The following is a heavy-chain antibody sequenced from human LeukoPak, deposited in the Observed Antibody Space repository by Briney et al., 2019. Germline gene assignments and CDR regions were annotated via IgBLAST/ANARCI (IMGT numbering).Heavy chain of an antibody. Sequence: SETLSLTCTVSGDSISGSSYYWGWIRQPPGKGLEWIGTIYYSGSTYYNPSLKSRVTISVDTSKNQFSLKLSSVTAADTAVYYCARVSGADSDYWGQGTLVTVSS. CDR3: ARVSGADSDY. CDR2: IYYSGST. CDR1: GDSISGSSYY. V-gene: IGHV4-39*07. J-gene: IGHJ4*02. D-gene: IGHD7-27*01.